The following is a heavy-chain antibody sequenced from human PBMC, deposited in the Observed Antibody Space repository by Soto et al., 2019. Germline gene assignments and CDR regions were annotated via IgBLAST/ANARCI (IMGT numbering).Heavy chain of an antibody. V-gene: IGHV1-69*01. D-gene: IGHD6-25*01. CDR1: GGTFSSYD. J-gene: IGHJ4*02. Sequence: QVQLVQSGAEVKKPGSSVKVSCKASGGTFSSYDINWVRQAPEQGLEWLGGIIAMFGTANYAQNFRGRITITADESTSTVYMELNSLRSEDTAVYYCAGMAAAKYYFDYWGQGTEVTVSS. CDR3: AGMAAAKYYFDY. CDR2: IIAMFGTA.